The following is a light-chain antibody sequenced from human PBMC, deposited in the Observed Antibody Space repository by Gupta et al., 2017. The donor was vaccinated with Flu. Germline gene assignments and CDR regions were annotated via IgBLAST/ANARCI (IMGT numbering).Light chain of an antibody. Sequence: TTTCSAGSSSVSGSNNVTWYQQLPGKAPKLLIYEISRRPSGVPNRFSGSKSGNTASLTITGLQAEDEADYYCNAYTDSPTGGVFGGGTKLTVL. J-gene: IGLJ3*02. CDR3: NAYTDSPTGGV. V-gene: IGLV2-11*03. CDR1: SSSVSGSNN. CDR2: EIS.